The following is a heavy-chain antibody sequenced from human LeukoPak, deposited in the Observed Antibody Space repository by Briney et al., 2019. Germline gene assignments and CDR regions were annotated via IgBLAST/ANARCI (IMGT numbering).Heavy chain of an antibody. CDR1: GGSISSSSYY. Sequence: SETLSLTCTVSGGSISSSSYYRGWIRQPPGKGLEWIGSIYYSGSTYYNPSLKSRVTISVDTSKNQFSLKLSSVTAADTAVYYCARGVVPVSDWYFDLWGRGTLVTVSS. J-gene: IGHJ2*01. CDR3: ARGVVPVSDWYFDL. D-gene: IGHD2-2*01. V-gene: IGHV4-39*01. CDR2: IYYSGST.